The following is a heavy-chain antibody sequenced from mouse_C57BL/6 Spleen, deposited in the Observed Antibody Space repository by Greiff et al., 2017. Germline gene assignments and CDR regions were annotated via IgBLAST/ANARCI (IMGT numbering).Heavy chain of an antibody. CDR3: ASEWFYGGYYVDY. Sequence: QVQLQQPGADLVQPGASVKLSCKASGYTFTSYWMHWVKQWPGRGLEWLGRIGPNSGGTKNNEKFTSKGTLTVDKPSSAAYMQLSILASEDSTVYYCASEWFYGGYYVDYWGQGTTLTVSS. J-gene: IGHJ2*01. V-gene: IGHV1-72*01. D-gene: IGHD1-1*02. CDR2: IGPNSGGT. CDR1: GYTFTSYW.